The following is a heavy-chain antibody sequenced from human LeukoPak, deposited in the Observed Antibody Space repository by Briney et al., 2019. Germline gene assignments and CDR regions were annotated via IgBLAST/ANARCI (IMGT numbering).Heavy chain of an antibody. V-gene: IGHV4-39*07. CDR1: GGSISSSSYY. J-gene: IGHJ4*02. D-gene: IGHD6-19*01. CDR3: ARGTPQWLALYFDY. CDR2: IYYSGST. Sequence: PSETLSLTCTVSGGSISSSSYYWGWIRQPPGKGLEWIGSIYYSGSTYYNPSLKSRVTISVGTSKNQFSLKLSSVTAADTAVYYCARGTPQWLALYFDYWGQGTLVTVSS.